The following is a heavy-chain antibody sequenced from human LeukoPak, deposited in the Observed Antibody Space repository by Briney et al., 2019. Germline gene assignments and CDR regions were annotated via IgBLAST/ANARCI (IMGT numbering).Heavy chain of an antibody. V-gene: IGHV1-2*02. Sequence: GASVKVSCKASGYTFTGYYMHWVRQAPGQGLEWVGWINPNSGGTNYAQKFQGRVTMTRDTSISTAYMELSRLRSDNTAVYYCARAAAKNYFDYWGQGTLVTVSS. D-gene: IGHD2-2*01. J-gene: IGHJ4*02. CDR1: GYTFTGYY. CDR3: ARAAAKNYFDY. CDR2: INPNSGGT.